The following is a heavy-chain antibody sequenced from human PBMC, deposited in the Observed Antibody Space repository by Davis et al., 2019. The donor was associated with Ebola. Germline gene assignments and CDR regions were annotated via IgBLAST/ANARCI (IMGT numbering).Heavy chain of an antibody. CDR2: INTGNGDT. CDR1: GYTFTNYA. V-gene: IGHV1-3*04. J-gene: IGHJ6*02. Sequence: ASVKVSCKASGYTFTNYAMHWVRQAPGQGLEWMVWINTGNGDTRYSRKFQDRVTITRDTSASTAYMELYSLRSEDTAVYYCARNEDVWGQGTTVTVSS. CDR3: ARNEDV.